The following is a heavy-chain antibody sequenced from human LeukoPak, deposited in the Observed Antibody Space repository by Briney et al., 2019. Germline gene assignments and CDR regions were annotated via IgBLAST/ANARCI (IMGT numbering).Heavy chain of an antibody. Sequence: ASVKVSCKVSGYTFTSYGISWVRQAPGQGLEWMGWISAYNGNTNYAQKLQGRVTMTTDTSTSTAYMELRSLRSDDTAVYYCATPRGYYSTLDAFDIWGQGTMVTVSS. CDR2: ISAYNGNT. V-gene: IGHV1-18*01. CDR1: GYTFTSYG. D-gene: IGHD6-13*01. J-gene: IGHJ3*02. CDR3: ATPRGYYSTLDAFDI.